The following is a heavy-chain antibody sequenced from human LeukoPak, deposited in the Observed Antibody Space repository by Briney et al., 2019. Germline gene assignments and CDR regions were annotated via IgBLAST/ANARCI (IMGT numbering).Heavy chain of an antibody. V-gene: IGHV1-2*02. CDR3: ARDPATSYYLDS. Sequence: ASVKVSCKASGYTFTAYYLNWVRQAPRQGLEWMGWIDPKTGGTKISQKFQGRVTMTRDTSMSTVYMELYSLRSDDTAVYSCARDPATSYYLDSWGQGTLVTVSS. CDR2: IDPKTGGT. J-gene: IGHJ4*02. CDR1: GYTFTAYY.